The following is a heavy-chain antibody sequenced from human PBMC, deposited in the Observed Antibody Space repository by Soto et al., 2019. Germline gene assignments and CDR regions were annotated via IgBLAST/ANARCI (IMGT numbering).Heavy chain of an antibody. D-gene: IGHD3-22*01. CDR2: ISGHNGNR. CDR1: GYTDTCIHYG. Sequence: QVQLLQSGAEVKKPGASVKVSCKASGYTDTCIHYGISWVRQAPGQGLEWMGWISGHNGNRNYAQKFQGRVTMTTDTSKNTDYMELRSLRSDDTAVYYCARDGQRAATDYHDSSGYYPGFDYWGQGTLVIVSS. V-gene: IGHV1-18*01. CDR3: ARDGQRAATDYHDSSGYYPGFDY. J-gene: IGHJ4*02.